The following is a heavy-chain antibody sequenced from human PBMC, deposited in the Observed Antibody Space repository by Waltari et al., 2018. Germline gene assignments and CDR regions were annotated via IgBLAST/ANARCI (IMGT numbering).Heavy chain of an antibody. J-gene: IGHJ4*02. CDR3: ARCAGTLTSDCWSGPYDN. D-gene: IGHD3-3*01. V-gene: IGHV1-3*01. CDR2: INPGTGSA. Sequence: QVQLVQSGAEVKKPGASVKVSCRTSGYTFTSHAIHWVRQAPGQGLEYMGWINPGTGSAQYSQKFHGRLTITRDTSASTAYMEMSSLRSEDTALYYCARCAGTLTSDCWSGPYDNWGQGTLVTVSS. CDR1: GYTFTSHA.